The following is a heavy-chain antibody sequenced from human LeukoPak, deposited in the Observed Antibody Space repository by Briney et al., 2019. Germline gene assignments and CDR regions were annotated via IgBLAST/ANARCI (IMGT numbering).Heavy chain of an antibody. CDR1: GFTFSSYG. J-gene: IGHJ4*02. Sequence: GRSLRLSCAASGFTFSSYGMHWVRQAPGKGLEWVSGISGSGDRTHDADSVKGRFTISRDNSKNTVYLQMNSLRADDTAVYYCAKERSSGWPFDYWGQGTLVTVSS. CDR2: ISGSGDRT. V-gene: IGHV3-23*01. CDR3: AKERSSGWPFDY. D-gene: IGHD6-19*01.